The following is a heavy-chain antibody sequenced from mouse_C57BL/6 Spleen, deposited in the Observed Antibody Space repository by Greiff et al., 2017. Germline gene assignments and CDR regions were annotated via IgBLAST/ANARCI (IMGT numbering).Heavy chain of an antibody. D-gene: IGHD2-1*01. CDR2: IDPSDSET. CDR3: AVYYGIPGGFAY. CDR1: GYTFTSYW. Sequence: QVQLQQPGAELVRPGSSVKLSCKASGYTFTSYWMHWVKQRPIQGLEWIGNIDPSDSETHYNQKFKDKATLTVDKSSSTAYMQLSSLTSEDSAVYYCAVYYGIPGGFAYWGQGTLVTVSA. V-gene: IGHV1-52*01. J-gene: IGHJ3*01.